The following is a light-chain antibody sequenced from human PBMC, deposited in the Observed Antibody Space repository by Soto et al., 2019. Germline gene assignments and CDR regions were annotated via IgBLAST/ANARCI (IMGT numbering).Light chain of an antibody. J-gene: IGKJ2*01. CDR3: QLRTNLPFT. Sequence: VLTHSPDALSVSLGARATLSCRASQSVNNSLAWSQQRPGQAPRLLIYDASNRATGIPARFSGSGSGTDFTLTIGSLEPEDFALYYCQLRTNLPFTFGPGTKLENK. V-gene: IGKV3-11*01. CDR2: DAS. CDR1: QSVNNS.